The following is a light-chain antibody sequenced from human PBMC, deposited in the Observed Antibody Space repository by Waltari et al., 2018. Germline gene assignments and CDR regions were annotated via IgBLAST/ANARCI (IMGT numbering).Light chain of an antibody. V-gene: IGLV3-19*01. J-gene: IGLJ3*02. CDR2: GQD. Sequence: SSELTQDPTVSVALGQTVTITCQGDSLRSYYPSWYQQRPGQAPILVFYGQDNRPSGIPDRFSGSISGNTASLTITGAQAEDEAVYYCQSRDTISTRVFGGGTRLTV. CDR3: QSRDTISTRV. CDR1: SLRSYY.